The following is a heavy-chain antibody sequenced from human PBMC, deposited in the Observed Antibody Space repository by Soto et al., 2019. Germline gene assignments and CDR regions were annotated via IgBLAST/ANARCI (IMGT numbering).Heavy chain of an antibody. CDR1: GGSISSYY. V-gene: IGHV4-59*01. Sequence: PSEKLSLTCTVSGGSISSYYWSWIRQPPGKGLEWIGYIYYSGSTNYNPSLKSRVTISVDTSKNQFSLKLSSVTAADTAVYYCAREGTTGTTDYYGMDVWGQGTTVT. CDR2: IYYSGST. J-gene: IGHJ6*02. CDR3: AREGTTGTTDYYGMDV. D-gene: IGHD1-1*01.